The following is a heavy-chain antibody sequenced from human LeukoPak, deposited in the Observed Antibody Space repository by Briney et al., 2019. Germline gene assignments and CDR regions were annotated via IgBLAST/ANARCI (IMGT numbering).Heavy chain of an antibody. CDR3: ARDLGYSSGPNY. J-gene: IGHJ4*02. CDR2: ISGGSSFT. Sequence: GGSLRLSCAASGFSFSSFSMNWVRQAPGKGLEWVSYISGGSSFTYYVDSVKGRFTISRDNAKNSLYLQMNSLRAEDTAVYYCARDLGYSSGPNYWGQGTRVAVSS. V-gene: IGHV3-21*01. D-gene: IGHD6-19*01. CDR1: GFSFSSFS.